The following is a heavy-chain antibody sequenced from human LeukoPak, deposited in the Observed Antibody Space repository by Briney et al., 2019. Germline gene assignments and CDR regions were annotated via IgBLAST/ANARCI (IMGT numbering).Heavy chain of an antibody. CDR2: IPVSGGST. Sequence: GRSLRLSCAASGFTFSNYGPSWVRQAPGKGRGWLSGIPVSGGSTYQADSRKGWFTISRDNSKHTLYQQMTRLRAENTAIYYCARDERLLSFLKWGQGNRVTVSS. CDR3: ARDERLLSFLK. D-gene: IGHD3-3*01. CDR1: GFTFSNYG. J-gene: IGHJ4*02. V-gene: IGHV3-23*01.